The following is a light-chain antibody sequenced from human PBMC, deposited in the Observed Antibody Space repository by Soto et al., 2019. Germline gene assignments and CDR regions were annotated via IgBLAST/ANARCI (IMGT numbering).Light chain of an antibody. V-gene: IGLV1-44*01. CDR3: AAWDDSLDGWV. CDR2: SND. CDR1: SSNIGGKT. Sequence: QSVLTQPPSASGTPGQRVTISCSGSSSNIGGKTVNWYQQLPGTAPKLLIYSNDQRPSGVPDRFSGSQSGTSASLAISGLQSEDEADYYCAAWDDSLDGWVFGGGTKPTVL. J-gene: IGLJ3*02.